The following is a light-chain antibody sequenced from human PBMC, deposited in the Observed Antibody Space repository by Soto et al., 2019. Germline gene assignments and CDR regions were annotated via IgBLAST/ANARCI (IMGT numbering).Light chain of an antibody. CDR1: QSVSSN. Sequence: VVLTQSPATLSVSPGQRATLSCRASQSVSSNLARYQQKPGQAPRLLIYGASTRATGIPDRFTGSDSGTEFILTISSLKSEDFAVYYCQQYHHWWTFGQGTKVDIK. CDR3: QQYHHWWT. V-gene: IGKV3-15*01. J-gene: IGKJ1*01. CDR2: GAS.